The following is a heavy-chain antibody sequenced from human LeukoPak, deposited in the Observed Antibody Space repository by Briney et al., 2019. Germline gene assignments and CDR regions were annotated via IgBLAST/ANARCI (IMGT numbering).Heavy chain of an antibody. V-gene: IGHV2-70*11. D-gene: IGHD4-23*01. Sequence: SGPTLVNPTQTLTLTCTFSGFSLSTPGMSVSWIRQPPGKALEWLARFDWDEDKYYSTSLKTRLTISKDTSEDQVVLTITNRDPVDTATYYCARDSGGGYGGNFGYWGQGTLVTVSS. CDR2: FDWDEDK. CDR1: GFSLSTPGMS. J-gene: IGHJ4*02. CDR3: ARDSGGGYGGNFGY.